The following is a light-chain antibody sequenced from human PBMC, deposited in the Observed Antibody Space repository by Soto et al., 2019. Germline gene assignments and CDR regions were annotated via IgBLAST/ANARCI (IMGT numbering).Light chain of an antibody. Sequence: QSALTQPASVSGSPGQSVTISCTGTSSDVGSYNLVCWYQQHPGKAPKLMIYEGSKRPSGVSNRFSGSKSGNTASLTISGLQAEDEADYYCCSYAGSSTYVFGGGTQLTVL. CDR3: CSYAGSSTYV. CDR2: EGS. CDR1: SSDVGSYNL. J-gene: IGLJ7*01. V-gene: IGLV2-23*01.